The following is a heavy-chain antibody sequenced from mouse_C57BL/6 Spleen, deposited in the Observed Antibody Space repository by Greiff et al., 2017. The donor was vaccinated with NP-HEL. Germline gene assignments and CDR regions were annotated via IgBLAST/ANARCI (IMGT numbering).Heavy chain of an antibody. CDR1: GFTFSDYG. CDR2: ISSGSSTI. D-gene: IGHD2-1*01. V-gene: IGHV5-17*01. Sequence: DVKLVESGGGLVKPGGSLKLSCAASGFTFSDYGMHWVRQAPEKGLEWVAYISSGSSTIYYADTVKGRFTISRDNAKNTLFLQMTSLRSEDTAMYYCARLGNYSFYAMDYWGQGTSVTVSS. CDR3: ARLGNYSFYAMDY. J-gene: IGHJ4*01.